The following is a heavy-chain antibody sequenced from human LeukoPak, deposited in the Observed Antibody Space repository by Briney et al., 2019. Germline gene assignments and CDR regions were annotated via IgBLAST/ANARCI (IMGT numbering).Heavy chain of an antibody. CDR2: IYSGGST. Sequence: HPGGSLGLSCAPSWFTVSSNYMRWVRQAPGKGLEWVSVIYSGGSTYYADSVKGRFTISRDNSKNTLYLQMNSLRAEDTAVYYCASGLRVARLDYWGQGTLVTVSS. D-gene: IGHD2-8*02. CDR1: WFTVSSNY. CDR3: ASGLRVARLDY. J-gene: IGHJ4*02. V-gene: IGHV3-53*01.